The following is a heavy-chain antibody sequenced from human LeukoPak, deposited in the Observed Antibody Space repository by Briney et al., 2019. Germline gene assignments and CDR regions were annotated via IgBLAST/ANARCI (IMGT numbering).Heavy chain of an antibody. V-gene: IGHV3-21*01. CDR3: ARTSIAVAGTRAFDI. J-gene: IGHJ3*02. CDR2: ISSSSSYI. D-gene: IGHD6-19*01. CDR1: GFTFSSYS. Sequence: GGSLRLSCAASGFTFSSYSMNWVRQAPGKGLEWVSSISSSSSYIYYADSVKGRFTISRDNTKNSLYLQMNSLRAEDTAVYYCARTSIAVAGTRAFDIWGQGTMVTVSS.